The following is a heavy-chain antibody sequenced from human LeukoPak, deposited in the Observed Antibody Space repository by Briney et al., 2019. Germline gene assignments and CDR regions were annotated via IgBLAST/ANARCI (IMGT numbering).Heavy chain of an antibody. CDR1: EFTFSSYA. V-gene: IGHV3-30*04. D-gene: IGHD6-19*01. Sequence: PGGSLRLSCAASEFTFSSYAMHWVRQAPGKGLEWVAVISYDGSNEFYADSVKGRFTISRDNSKNTLYLQMNSLRAEDTAVYYCARPKERAGTRLDYWGQGTLVTVSS. J-gene: IGHJ4*02. CDR3: ARPKERAGTRLDY. CDR2: ISYDGSNE.